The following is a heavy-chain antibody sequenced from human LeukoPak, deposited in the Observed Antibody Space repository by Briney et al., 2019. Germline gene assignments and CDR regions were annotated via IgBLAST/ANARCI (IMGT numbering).Heavy chain of an antibody. CDR1: GLSFSGQW. V-gene: IGHV3-7*01. CDR3: RVGSSSDLDY. Sequence: GESLRLSCVASGLSFSGQWLNWVRQAPGQGLEWVANIKHDGGEKYYVDSVKGRFTISRDDGQNSLSLHMNSLRAEDTAVYYCRVGSSSDLDYWGQGTLVTVSS. D-gene: IGHD6-6*01. J-gene: IGHJ4*02. CDR2: IKHDGGEK.